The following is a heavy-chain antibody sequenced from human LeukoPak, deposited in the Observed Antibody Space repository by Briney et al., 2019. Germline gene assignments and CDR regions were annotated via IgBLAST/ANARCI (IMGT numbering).Heavy chain of an antibody. CDR2: ISYDGSNK. CDR3: ARHYSGYDFDWFDP. CDR1: GFSFSSYP. V-gene: IGHV3-30-3*01. D-gene: IGHD5-12*01. J-gene: IGHJ5*02. Sequence: AGRSLRLSCAASGFSFSSYPLHWVRQAPGKGLEWVAVISYDGSNKYYADSVKGRFTISRDSSKNTLYLQMNSLRAEDTAVYYCARHYSGYDFDWFDPWGEGPRVTVSS.